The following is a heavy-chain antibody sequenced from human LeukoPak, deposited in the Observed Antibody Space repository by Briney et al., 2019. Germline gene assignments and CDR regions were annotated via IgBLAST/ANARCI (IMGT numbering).Heavy chain of an antibody. J-gene: IGHJ6*02. D-gene: IGHD5-18*01. Sequence: GGSLRLSCAASGFTFSSYSMNWVRQAPGKGLEWVSSISSSSSYIYYADSVKGRFTISRDNAKNSLYLQMNSLRAEDTAVYYCARIRGYFDYYYGMDVWGQGTTVTVSS. V-gene: IGHV3-21*01. CDR2: ISSSSSYI. CDR3: ARIRGYFDYYYGMDV. CDR1: GFTFSSYS.